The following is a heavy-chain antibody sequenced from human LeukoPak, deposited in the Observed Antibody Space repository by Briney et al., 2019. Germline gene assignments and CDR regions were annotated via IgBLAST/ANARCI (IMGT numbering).Heavy chain of an antibody. CDR1: GGSISSSNW. J-gene: IGHJ4*02. D-gene: IGHD6-13*01. Sequence: SGTLSLTRAVSGGSISSSNWWRWVGQPPGKGLEWIGEIYHSGSTNYNPSLKSRVTISVDKSKNQFSLKLSSVTAADTAVYYCAREGAAAGTVDYWGQGTLVTVSS. CDR2: IYHSGST. CDR3: AREGAAAGTVDY. V-gene: IGHV4-4*02.